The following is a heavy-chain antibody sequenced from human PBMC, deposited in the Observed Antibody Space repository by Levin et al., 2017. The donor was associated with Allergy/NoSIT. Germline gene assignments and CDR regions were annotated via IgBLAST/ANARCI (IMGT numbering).Heavy chain of an antibody. CDR2: IDPSDSYS. J-gene: IGHJ4*02. V-gene: IGHV5-10-1*01. Sequence: GGSLRLSCQGSGYTFTTYWINWVRQVPGKGLEWMGRIDPSDSYSNYSPSFQGHVTISVDKSISTAYLQWSSLEASDTAMYYCAIPLGYGDYGYWGQGSLVTVSS. CDR3: AIPLGYGDYGY. D-gene: IGHD4-17*01. CDR1: GYTFTTYW.